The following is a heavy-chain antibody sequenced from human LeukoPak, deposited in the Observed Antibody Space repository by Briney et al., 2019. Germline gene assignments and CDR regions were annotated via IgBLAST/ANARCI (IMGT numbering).Heavy chain of an antibody. J-gene: IGHJ4*02. Sequence: PGGSLRLSCAASGFTFSSYGMHWVRQAPGKGLEWVAVISYDGSNKYYADSVKGRFTISRDNSRNTLYLQMNSLRAEDTAVYYCASQVDSAMVAFDYWGQGTLVTVSS. CDR3: ASQVDSAMVAFDY. D-gene: IGHD5-18*01. CDR2: ISYDGSNK. CDR1: GFTFSSYG. V-gene: IGHV3-30*03.